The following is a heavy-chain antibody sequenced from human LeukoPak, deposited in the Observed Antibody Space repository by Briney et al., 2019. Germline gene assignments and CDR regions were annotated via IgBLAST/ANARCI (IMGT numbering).Heavy chain of an antibody. CDR3: ARGTPLSGFKFDP. D-gene: IGHD3-10*01. CDR2: IFYSGST. V-gene: IGHV4-39*07. Sequence: SETLSLTCTVSGGSISSSSYYWGWTRQPPGKGLEWIGSIFYSGSTYYNPSLKSRVTISGDTSKNQLSLKMSSVTAADTAVYYCARGTPLSGFKFDPWGQGTLVTVSS. J-gene: IGHJ5*02. CDR1: GGSISSSSYY.